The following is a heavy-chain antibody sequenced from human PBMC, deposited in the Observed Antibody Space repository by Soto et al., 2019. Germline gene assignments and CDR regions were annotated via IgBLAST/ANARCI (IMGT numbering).Heavy chain of an antibody. Sequence: GASVKVSCKASGVTFSSYAISWVRQAPGQGLEWMGGIIPIFGTANYAQKFQGRVTITADESTSTAYMELSSLRSEDTAVYYCARGNGFGSYGPWVFDYWGQGTLVTVSS. V-gene: IGHV1-69*13. D-gene: IGHD5-18*01. J-gene: IGHJ4*02. CDR1: GVTFSSYA. CDR2: IIPIFGTA. CDR3: ARGNGFGSYGPWVFDY.